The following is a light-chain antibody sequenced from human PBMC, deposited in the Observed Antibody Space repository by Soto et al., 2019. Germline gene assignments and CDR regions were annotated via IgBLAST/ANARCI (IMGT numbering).Light chain of an antibody. Sequence: EIVLTQSPGTLSLSPGERATLSCRASQSVSSSYLTWYQQKPDQAPRLLIYGASSRATGIPDRFSGRGSGTDFTLTISRLEPEDFAVYYCQQYGSAFGQGTKVEIK. CDR1: QSVSSSY. CDR2: GAS. CDR3: QQYGSA. J-gene: IGKJ1*01. V-gene: IGKV3-20*01.